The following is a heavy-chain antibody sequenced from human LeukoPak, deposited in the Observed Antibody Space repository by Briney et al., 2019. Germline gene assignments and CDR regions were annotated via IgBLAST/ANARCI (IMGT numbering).Heavy chain of an antibody. CDR2: IYHSGST. D-gene: IGHD3-3*02. V-gene: IGHV4-38-2*02. CDR1: GYSISSGYC. J-gene: IGHJ4*02. Sequence: SETLSLTCTVSGYSISSGYCWGWIRQPPGKGLEWIGSIYHSGSTYYNPSLKSRVTISVDTSKNQFSLKLSSVTAADTAVYYCARGRAFFDWGQGTLVTVSS. CDR3: ARGRAFFD.